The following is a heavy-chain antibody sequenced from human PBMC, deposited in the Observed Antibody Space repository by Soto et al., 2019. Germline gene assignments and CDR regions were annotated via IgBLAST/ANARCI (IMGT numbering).Heavy chain of an antibody. J-gene: IGHJ6*02. V-gene: IGHV3-30-3*01. CDR3: ARDPNLRRYFYDSSCYYHYYYYDMDV. D-gene: IGHD3-22*01. Sequence: GGSLRLSCAASGFTFSSYAMHRVRQAPGKGLEWVAVISYDGSNKYYADSVKGRFTISRDNSKNTLYLQMNSLRAEVTGVYYCARDPNLRRYFYDSSCYYHYYYYDMDVWGQGTKVTV. CDR1: GFTFSSYA. CDR2: ISYDGSNK.